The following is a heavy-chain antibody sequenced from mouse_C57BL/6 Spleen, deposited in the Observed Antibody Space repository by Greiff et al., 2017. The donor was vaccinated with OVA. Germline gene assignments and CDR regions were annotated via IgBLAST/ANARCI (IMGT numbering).Heavy chain of an antibody. CDR2: INPGSGGT. CDR1: GYAFTNYL. J-gene: IGHJ2*01. V-gene: IGHV1-54*01. D-gene: IGHD1-1*01. Sequence: QVQLKESGAELVRPGTSVKVSCKASGYAFTNYLIEWVKQRPGQGLEWIGVINPGSGGTNYNEKFKGKATLTADKSSSTAYLQLSSLTSEDSAVYFCARSGYGSSYYFDYWGQGTTLTVSS. CDR3: ARSGYGSSYYFDY.